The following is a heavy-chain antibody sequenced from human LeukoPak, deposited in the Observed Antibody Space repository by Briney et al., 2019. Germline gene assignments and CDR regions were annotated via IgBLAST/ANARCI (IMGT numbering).Heavy chain of an antibody. CDR1: GFTFSSYW. CDR3: ARPAYCGGDCYYYFDS. D-gene: IGHD2-21*02. CDR2: IKQDGSVK. J-gene: IGHJ4*02. V-gene: IGHV3-7*01. Sequence: GGSLRLSCAASGFTFSSYWMSWVRQPPGKGLGWVASIKQDGSVKYYVDSVKGRFTISRDNAKNSLYLQMNSLRAEDTAVYYCARPAYCGGDCYYYFDSWGQGTPVTVSS.